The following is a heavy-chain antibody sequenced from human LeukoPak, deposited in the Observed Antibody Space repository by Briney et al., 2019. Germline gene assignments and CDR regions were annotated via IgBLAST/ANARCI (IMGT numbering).Heavy chain of an antibody. CDR1: GFTFSSYA. Sequence: GGSLRLSCAASGFTFSSYAMHWVRQAPGKGLEWVAVISYDGSNKYYADSVEGRFTISRDNSKNTLYLQMNSLRAEDTAVYYCARVRHNSPPGAFDIWGQGTMVTVSS. CDR3: ARVRHNSPPGAFDI. D-gene: IGHD2/OR15-2a*01. CDR2: ISYDGSNK. J-gene: IGHJ3*02. V-gene: IGHV3-30-3*01.